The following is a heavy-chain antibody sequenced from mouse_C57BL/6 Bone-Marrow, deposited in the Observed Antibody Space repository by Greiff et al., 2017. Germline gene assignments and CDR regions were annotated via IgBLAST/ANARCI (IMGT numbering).Heavy chain of an antibody. J-gene: IGHJ2*01. Sequence: VQLQQSGAELARPGASVKLSCTASGYTFTSYGISWVKQRTGQGLEWIGEIYPRSGNTYYNEKFKGKATLTADKSSSTAYMELRSLTSEDSAVYFCARRGCYAYYFDYWGQGTTLTVSS. CDR3: ARRGCYAYYFDY. V-gene: IGHV1-81*01. CDR2: IYPRSGNT. D-gene: IGHD6-5*01. CDR1: GYTFTSYG.